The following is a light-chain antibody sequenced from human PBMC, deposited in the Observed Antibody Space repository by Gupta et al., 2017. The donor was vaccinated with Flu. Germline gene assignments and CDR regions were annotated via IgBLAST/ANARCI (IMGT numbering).Light chain of an antibody. J-gene: IGKJ4*01. CDR3: QHLNSYPNP. Sequence: DIQLTQSPSFLSASVGDRVTITCRASQGISSYLAWYQQKPGKAPKLLIYGASTLQSGVPSRFSGSGSGTEFTLTISSLQPEDFATYYCQHLNSYPNPFGGGTKVEIK. CDR2: GAS. V-gene: IGKV1-9*01. CDR1: QGISSY.